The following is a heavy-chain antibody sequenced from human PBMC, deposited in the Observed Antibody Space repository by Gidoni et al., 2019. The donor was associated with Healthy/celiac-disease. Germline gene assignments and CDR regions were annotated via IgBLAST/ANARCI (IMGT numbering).Heavy chain of an antibody. V-gene: IGHV3-21*01. Sequence: EVQLVESGGGLVKPGGSLRLSCAASGFTFSSYSMNWVRQAPGKGLEWVSSISSSSSYLYYADSVKGRFTISRDNAKNSLYLQMNSLRAEDTAVYYCATKQPTQTFDYWGQGTLVTVSS. CDR3: ATKQPTQTFDY. CDR1: GFTFSSYS. D-gene: IGHD2-15*01. CDR2: ISSSSSYL. J-gene: IGHJ4*02.